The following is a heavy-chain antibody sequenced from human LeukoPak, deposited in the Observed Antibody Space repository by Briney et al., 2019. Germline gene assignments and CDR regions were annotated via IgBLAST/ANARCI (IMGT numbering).Heavy chain of an antibody. D-gene: IGHD4-23*01. CDR1: GFSLSTSGVG. CDR3: AHTFNNLRHDYGGNAEVFDY. V-gene: IGHV2-5*01. CDR2: IYWNDDK. J-gene: IGHJ4*02. Sequence: SGPTLVNPTQTLTLTCTFSGFSLSTSGVGVGWIRQPPGKALEWLALIYWNDDKRYSPSLKSRLTITKDTSKNQVVLTMTNMDPVDTATYYCAHTFNNLRHDYGGNAEVFDYWGQGTLVTVSS.